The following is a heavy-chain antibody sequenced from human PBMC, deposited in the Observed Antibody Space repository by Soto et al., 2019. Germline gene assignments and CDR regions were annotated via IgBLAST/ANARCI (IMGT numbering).Heavy chain of an antibody. D-gene: IGHD3-3*01. CDR1: GFTFSSYG. CDR2: ISYDGSNT. Sequence: QVQLVESGGGVVQPGRSLRLSCAASGFTFSSYGMHWVRQAPGKGLEWVAVISYDGSNTYYADSVKGRFTISRDNSKNTMYLQMNSLRAEDTAVYYCAKDSHDFWSGYYFSGVEYYYYYMVVWGKGTTVTVSS. J-gene: IGHJ6*03. CDR3: AKDSHDFWSGYYFSGVEYYYYYMVV. V-gene: IGHV3-30*18.